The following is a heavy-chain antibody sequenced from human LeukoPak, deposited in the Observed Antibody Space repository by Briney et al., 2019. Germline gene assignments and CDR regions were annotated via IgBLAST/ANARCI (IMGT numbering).Heavy chain of an antibody. CDR3: ARGPGPLQLERLEAFDI. CDR1: GGSIISYY. Sequence: SETLSLTCTASGGSIISYYWSIIRQPAGKGLEWVGRIYTSGSTNYNPSLKSRVTMSLDTSKNQFSLKLTSLTAADTAVYYCARGPGPLQLERLEAFDIWGQGTMVTVS. CDR2: IYTSGST. V-gene: IGHV4-4*07. D-gene: IGHD1-1*01. J-gene: IGHJ3*02.